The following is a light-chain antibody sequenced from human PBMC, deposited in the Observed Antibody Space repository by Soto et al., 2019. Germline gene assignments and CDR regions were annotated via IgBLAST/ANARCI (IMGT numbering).Light chain of an antibody. CDR1: SSDVGAYNY. V-gene: IGLV2-14*01. CDR2: EVS. Sequence: QSALTQPASVSGSPGQSIAISCTGTSSDVGAYNYVSWYQRHPGKAPKLMIYEVSNRPSGVSNRFSGSKSGNTASLTVSGLQAEDEADYYCSSYTTSSTLVFGGGTKLIVL. J-gene: IGLJ2*01. CDR3: SSYTTSSTLV.